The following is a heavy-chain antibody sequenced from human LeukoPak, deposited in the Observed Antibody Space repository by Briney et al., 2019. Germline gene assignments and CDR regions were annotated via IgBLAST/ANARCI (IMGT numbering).Heavy chain of an antibody. V-gene: IGHV1-69*01. CDR2: IIPIFGTA. Sequence: RASVKVSRKASGGTFSSYAISWVRQAPGQGLEWMGGIIPIFGTANYAQKFQGRVTITADESTSTAYMELSSLRSEDTVVYYCATLVGDFDLYDYWGQGTLVTVSS. CDR1: GGTFSSYA. J-gene: IGHJ4*02. D-gene: IGHD4-17*01. CDR3: ATLVGDFDLYDY.